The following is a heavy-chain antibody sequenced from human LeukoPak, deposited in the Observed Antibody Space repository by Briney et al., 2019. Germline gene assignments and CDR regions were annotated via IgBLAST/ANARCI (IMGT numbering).Heavy chain of an antibody. CDR3: ARGSYGYGDYYYYYGMDV. D-gene: IGHD5-18*01. CDR2: IIPIFGTA. Sequence: ASVKVSCKASGYTFTGYYMHWVRQAPGQGLEWMGGIIPIFGTANYAQKFQGRVTITADESTSTAYMELSSLRSEDTAVYYCARGSYGYGDYYYYYGMDVWGQGTTVTVSS. J-gene: IGHJ6*02. V-gene: IGHV1-69*13. CDR1: GYTFTGYY.